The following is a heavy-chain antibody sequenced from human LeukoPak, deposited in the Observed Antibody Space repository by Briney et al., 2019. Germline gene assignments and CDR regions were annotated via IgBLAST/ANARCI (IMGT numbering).Heavy chain of an antibody. V-gene: IGHV1-2*02. CDR3: ARDHDWGVDY. D-gene: IGHD7-27*01. CDR2: INGKRGDT. J-gene: IGHJ4*02. Sequence: ASVKVSCKASGYTFIGYYLHWVRQAPGQGLEWMGWINGKRGDTNYAQNFQDRVTMTRDTSTSTVYMELSRLTVDDTAVYYCARDHDWGVDYWGQGTLVTVSS. CDR1: GYTFIGYY.